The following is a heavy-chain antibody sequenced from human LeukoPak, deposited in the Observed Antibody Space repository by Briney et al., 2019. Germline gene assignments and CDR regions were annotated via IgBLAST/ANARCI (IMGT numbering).Heavy chain of an antibody. D-gene: IGHD2-15*01. V-gene: IGHV4-39*01. CDR3: ARHVSTPPVYYYYYMDV. Sequence: SETLSLTCTVSGGSISSSSYYWGWIRQPPGKGLEWIGSIYYSGSTYYNPSLKSRVTISVDTSKNQFSLKLSSVTAADTAVYYCARHVSTPPVYYYYYMDVWGKGTTVTISS. CDR2: IYYSGST. J-gene: IGHJ6*03. CDR1: GGSISSSSYY.